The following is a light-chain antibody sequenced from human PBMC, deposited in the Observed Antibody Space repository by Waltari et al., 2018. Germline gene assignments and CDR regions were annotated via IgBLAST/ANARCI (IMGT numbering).Light chain of an antibody. J-gene: IGLJ2*01. V-gene: IGLV1-40*01. CDR2: DSN. CDR1: RSNIGAGYA. CDR3: QSYDSSLSAQVV. Sequence: QSVLTQPPSVSGAPGQRVTISCTGSRSNIGAGYAVHRYQPLPGTAPKLLVWDSNKRPSGVRGRFSGWKSGTSASLAITGLQAEDGADDDCQSYDSSLSAQVVFGGGTKLTVL.